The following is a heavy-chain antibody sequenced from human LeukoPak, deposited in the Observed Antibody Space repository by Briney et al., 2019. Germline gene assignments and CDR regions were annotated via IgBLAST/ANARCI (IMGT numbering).Heavy chain of an antibody. D-gene: IGHD2-15*01. CDR3: ARAPVTSCRGAFCYPFDT. V-gene: IGHV3-23*01. Sequence: PGGSLRLSCAASGFSVSSNYMNWVRQAPGKGLEWVSATSSSDAGTYHAESVRGRFTISRDNSKNTLYLQMNSLRADDAAVYYCARAPVTSCRGAFCYPFDTWGQGTLVTVSS. J-gene: IGHJ4*02. CDR2: TSSSDAGT. CDR1: GFSVSSNY.